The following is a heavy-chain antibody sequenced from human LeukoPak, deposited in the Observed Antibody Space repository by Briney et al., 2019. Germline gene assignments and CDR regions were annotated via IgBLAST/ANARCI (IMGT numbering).Heavy chain of an antibody. Sequence: RGPLRLSCAASRFAFSSYVMSWVRQAPGKGLEWVSTITTGGTDTYYAESVKGRFTISRDNSKNTLFLQMNSLSAEDTAVYYCAKGGGSYYYGSGSYRAFDYCGQGTLVTVSS. D-gene: IGHD3-10*01. CDR3: AKGGGSYYYGSGSYRAFDY. J-gene: IGHJ4*02. V-gene: IGHV3-23*05. CDR1: RFAFSSYV. CDR2: ITTGGTDT.